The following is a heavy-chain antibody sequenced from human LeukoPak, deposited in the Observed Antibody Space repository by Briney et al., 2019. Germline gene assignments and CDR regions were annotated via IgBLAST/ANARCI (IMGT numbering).Heavy chain of an antibody. CDR3: AKGRVVAGTKSLTYNWFDP. CDR1: GYTFTDYY. D-gene: IGHD6-19*01. J-gene: IGHJ5*02. CDR2: INPNSGGT. Sequence: EASVKVSCKASGYTFTDYYIHWVRQAPGQGLEWMGWINPNSGGTKYAQKFQGRVTMTRDTSMSTAHMGLSRLRSDDTAVYYCAKGRVVAGTKSLTYNWFDPWGQGTLVTVSS. V-gene: IGHV1-2*02.